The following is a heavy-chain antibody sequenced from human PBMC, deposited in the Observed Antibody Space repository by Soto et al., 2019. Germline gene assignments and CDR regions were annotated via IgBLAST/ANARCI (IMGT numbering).Heavy chain of an antibody. CDR2: ISHDGTT. J-gene: IGHJ4*02. Sequence: SETLSLTCTVSGSYLRSGDYLWSWIKQSPGKGLEWIGSISHDGTTYYNPSLKSRVTISVDTSKNQFSLKLSSVTAADTAVYYCARALDWLLWLDYWGQGNLVSVSS. D-gene: IGHD3-9*01. CDR3: ARALDWLLWLDY. V-gene: IGHV4-38-2*02. CDR1: GSYLRSGDYL.